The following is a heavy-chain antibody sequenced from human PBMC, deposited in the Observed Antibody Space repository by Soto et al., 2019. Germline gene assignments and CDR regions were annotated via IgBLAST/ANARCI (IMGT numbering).Heavy chain of an antibody. V-gene: IGHV3-11*05. D-gene: IGHD3-10*01. J-gene: IGHJ4*02. Sequence: QVQLVESGGGLVKPGGSLRLSCAASGFTFSDYYMSWIRQAPGKGLEWVSYISSSSSYTNYADSVKGRFTISRDNVKNSLYLQMNSLRAEDTAVYYCARNYYGSGPYLDYWGQGTLVTVSS. CDR3: ARNYYGSGPYLDY. CDR1: GFTFSDYY. CDR2: ISSSSSYT.